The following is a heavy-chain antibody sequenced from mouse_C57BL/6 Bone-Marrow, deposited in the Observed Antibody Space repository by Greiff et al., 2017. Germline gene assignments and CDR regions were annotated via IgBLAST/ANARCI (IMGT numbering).Heavy chain of an antibody. V-gene: IGHV1-82*01. CDR3: ARDPYLWLRRDYYAVDF. Sequence: VQLQQSGPELVKPGASVKISCKASGYAFSSSWMNWVKQRPGKGLEWIGRIYPGDGDTNYNGKFKGKATLTVDTSSSTAYMQLSSLTFEDSAVYYCARDPYLWLRRDYYAVDFGGRGNGVTVTA. CDR2: IYPGDGDT. J-gene: IGHJ4*01. CDR1: GYAFSSSW. D-gene: IGHD2-2*01.